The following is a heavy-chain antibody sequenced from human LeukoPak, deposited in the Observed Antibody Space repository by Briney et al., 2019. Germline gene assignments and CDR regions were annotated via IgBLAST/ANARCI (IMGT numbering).Heavy chain of an antibody. V-gene: IGHV1-69*05. CDR3: ARDRGGESSSSKYNWFDP. J-gene: IGHJ5*02. CDR1: GGTFSSYA. CDR2: IIPIFGTA. Sequence: SVKLSCNASGGTFSSYAISWVRQAPGHGLEWMGRIIPIFGTANYAQKFQGRVTITTDESTSTAYMELSSLRSEDTAVYYCARDRGGESSSSKYNWFDPWGQGTLVTVSS. D-gene: IGHD6-6*01.